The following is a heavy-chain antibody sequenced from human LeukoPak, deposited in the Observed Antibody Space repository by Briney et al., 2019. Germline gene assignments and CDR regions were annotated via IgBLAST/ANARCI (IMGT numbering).Heavy chain of an antibody. CDR3: ARDREVGYYFDY. Sequence: SETLSPTCTVSGGSISSYYWSWIRQPPGKGLEWIGYIYYSGSTNYNPSLKSRVTISVDTSKNQFSLKLSSVTAADTAVYYCARDREVGYYFDYWGQGTLVTVSS. D-gene: IGHD1-26*01. J-gene: IGHJ4*02. CDR1: GGSISSYY. CDR2: IYYSGST. V-gene: IGHV4-59*01.